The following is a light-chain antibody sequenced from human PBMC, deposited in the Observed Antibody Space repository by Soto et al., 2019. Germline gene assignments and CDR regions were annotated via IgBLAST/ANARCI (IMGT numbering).Light chain of an antibody. CDR3: QQYNSYSPT. J-gene: IGKJ1*01. CDR1: QDITNF. V-gene: IGKV1-17*03. CDR2: GAS. Sequence: DLQMTQSPSAVSASVGDRVTITCRASQDITNFLAWFQQKPGKVPERLIFGASSLQSGVPSRFSGSGSGTDFTLTISSLHPDDFATYYCQQYNSYSPTFGQGTRVEIK.